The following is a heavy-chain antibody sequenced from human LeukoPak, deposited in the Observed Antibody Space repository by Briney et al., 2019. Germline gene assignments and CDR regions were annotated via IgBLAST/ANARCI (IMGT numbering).Heavy chain of an antibody. J-gene: IGHJ4*02. CDR2: ISAYNGNT. CDR3: ATRYGDYGPGYYFDY. CDR1: GYTFTSYG. D-gene: IGHD4-17*01. V-gene: IGHV1-18*01. Sequence: ASVKVSCKASGYTFTSYGISWVRQAPGQGLEWMGWISAYNGNTNYAQKLQGRVTMTEDTSTDTAYMELSSLRSEDTAVYYCATRYGDYGPGYYFDYWGQGTLVTVSS.